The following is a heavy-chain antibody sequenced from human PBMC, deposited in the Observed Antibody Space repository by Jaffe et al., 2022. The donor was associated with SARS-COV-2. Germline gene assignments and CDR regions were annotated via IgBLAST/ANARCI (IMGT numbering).Heavy chain of an antibody. Sequence: QVQLVQSASELKRPGASVTVSCKASGYTFASHGLNWVRQAPGQGLEWMGWISTKTGNPTYAQAFTGRFVFSLDTSVSTAYLQISSLKAEDTAVYFCARDRSALFSFYMDVWGEGTPVTVSS. D-gene: IGHD3-3*01. CDR1: GYTFASHG. CDR2: ISTKTGNP. J-gene: IGHJ6*03. CDR3: ARDRSALFSFYMDV. V-gene: IGHV7-4-1*02.